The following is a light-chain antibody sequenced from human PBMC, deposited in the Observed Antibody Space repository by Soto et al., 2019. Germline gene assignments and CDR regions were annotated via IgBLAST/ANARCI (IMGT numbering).Light chain of an antibody. V-gene: IGKV1-27*01. CDR1: QGIYTH. CDR2: GAS. Sequence: DIQMTQSPSSLSASVGDRVTITCRASQGIYTHLAWYQQKPGNAPKLLIYGASTLQSGVPSRFSASGSGTDFILTISALQSEDVGTYFCQTYDKAPWTFGPGNRV. J-gene: IGKJ1*01. CDR3: QTYDKAPWT.